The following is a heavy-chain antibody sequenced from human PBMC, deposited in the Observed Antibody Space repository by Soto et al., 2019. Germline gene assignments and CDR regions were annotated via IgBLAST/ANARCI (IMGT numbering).Heavy chain of an antibody. D-gene: IGHD3-3*01. Sequence: PSETLSLTCTVSGGSISSGDYYWSWIRQPPGKGLEWIGYIYYSGSTYYNPSLKSRVTISVDTSKNQFSLKLSSVTAADTAVYYCARAIFGVVLSDYLDYWGQGTLVTVSS. CDR2: IYYSGST. CDR3: ARAIFGVVLSDYLDY. J-gene: IGHJ4*02. V-gene: IGHV4-30-4*01. CDR1: GGSISSGDYY.